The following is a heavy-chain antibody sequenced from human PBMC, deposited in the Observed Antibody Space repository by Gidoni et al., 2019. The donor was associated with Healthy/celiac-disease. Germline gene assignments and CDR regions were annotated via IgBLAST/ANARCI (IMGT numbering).Heavy chain of an antibody. Sequence: EVQLVASGGGLVQPGGSLRLSCAASGFTFSSYSMNWVRQAPGKGLEWVSYISSSSSTIYYADSVKGRFTISRDNAKNSLYLQMNSLRAEDTAVYYCARAQDYWGQGTLVTVSS. CDR3: ARAQDY. CDR2: ISSSSSTI. CDR1: GFTFSSYS. V-gene: IGHV3-48*01. J-gene: IGHJ4*02.